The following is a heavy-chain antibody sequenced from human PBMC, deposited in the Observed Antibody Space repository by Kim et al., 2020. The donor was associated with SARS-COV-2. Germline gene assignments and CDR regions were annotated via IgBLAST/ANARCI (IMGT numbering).Heavy chain of an antibody. V-gene: IGHV3-74*01. CDR2: INSDGSST. CDR1: GFTFSSYW. Sequence: GGSLRLSCAASGFTFSSYWMHWVRQAPGKGLVWVSRINSDGSSTSYADSVKGRFTISRDNAKNTLYLQMNSLRAEDTAVYYCARDQAEYSSHYGMDVWGQGTTVTVSS. J-gene: IGHJ6*02. CDR3: ARDQAEYSSHYGMDV. D-gene: IGHD6-13*01.